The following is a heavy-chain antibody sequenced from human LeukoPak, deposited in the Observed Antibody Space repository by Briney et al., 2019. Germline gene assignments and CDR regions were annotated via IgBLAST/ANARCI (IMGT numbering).Heavy chain of an antibody. V-gene: IGHV3-74*01. CDR2: INTDGSST. CDR1: GFTFSSYW. Sequence: GGSLRLSCAASGFTFSSYWMHWVRQAPGKGLVWVSRINTDGSSTSYADSVKGRFTISRDNAKNTLYLQMNSLRAEDTAVYYCARSKEVVPAAIRYYYYYMDVWGKGTTVTVSS. CDR3: ARSKEVVPAAIRYYYYYMDV. D-gene: IGHD2-2*01. J-gene: IGHJ6*03.